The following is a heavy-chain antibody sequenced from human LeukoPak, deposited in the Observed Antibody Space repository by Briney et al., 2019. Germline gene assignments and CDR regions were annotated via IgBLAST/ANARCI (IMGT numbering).Heavy chain of an antibody. Sequence: PGGSLRLSCAASRFTFSNCAMSWVRQAPGKGLEWVSGISGSGVSTYYADSVKGRFTISRDNSKNTLYLQMNSLRAEDTAVYYCAKGNTLNYIYDAFDIWGQGTVVTVSS. D-gene: IGHD1-7*01. J-gene: IGHJ3*02. V-gene: IGHV3-23*01. CDR3: AKGNTLNYIYDAFDI. CDR1: RFTFSNCA. CDR2: ISGSGVST.